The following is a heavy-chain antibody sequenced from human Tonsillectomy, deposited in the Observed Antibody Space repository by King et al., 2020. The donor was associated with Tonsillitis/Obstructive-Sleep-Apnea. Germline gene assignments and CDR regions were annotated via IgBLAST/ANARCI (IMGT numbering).Heavy chain of an antibody. D-gene: IGHD3-9*01. J-gene: IGHJ4*02. CDR2: INLSVGGT. Sequence: QLVQSGAEVKKPGASVEVSCKASGYMFTRYYIHWVRQAPGKGLEWMGIINLSVGGTIYGQQFQGRVTMTRDTSTSTVHMELSSLRSEDTAVYYCASDPEQVGDSDWSGGFDYWGRGTLVTVSS. CDR1: GYMFTRYY. V-gene: IGHV1-46*01. CDR3: ASDPEQVGDSDWSGGFDY.